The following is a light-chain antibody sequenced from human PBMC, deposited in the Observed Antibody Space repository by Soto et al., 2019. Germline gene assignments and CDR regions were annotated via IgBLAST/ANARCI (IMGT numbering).Light chain of an antibody. CDR1: SASVLTSYY. Sequence: QTVVSQEPSFSVSPGETVTLTCGLTSASVLTSYYPSWYQQTPGQAPRTLIYSTNIRSSGVPDRFSGSILGNKAALTITGAQADDESDYYCALYVGSGTVVFGGGTKLPVL. V-gene: IGLV8-61*01. J-gene: IGLJ2*01. CDR3: ALYVGSGTVV. CDR2: STN.